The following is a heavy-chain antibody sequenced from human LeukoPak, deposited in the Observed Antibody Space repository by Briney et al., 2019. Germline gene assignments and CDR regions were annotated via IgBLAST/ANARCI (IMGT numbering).Heavy chain of an antibody. Sequence: PSETLSLTCTVSGGSMKNYYWTWIRQPPGKGLEWIGYIDYSGSTSYNPSLKSPVTISVDMSKNEFSLKLTSVTAADTAVYYCARLSWYSGGGRSNWGRGTLVAVSS. J-gene: IGHJ4*02. CDR1: GGSMKNYY. D-gene: IGHD6-19*01. V-gene: IGHV4-59*01. CDR3: ARLSWYSGGGRSN. CDR2: IDYSGST.